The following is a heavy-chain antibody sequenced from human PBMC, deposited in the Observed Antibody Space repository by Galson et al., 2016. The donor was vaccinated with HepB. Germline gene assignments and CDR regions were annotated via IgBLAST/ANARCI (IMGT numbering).Heavy chain of an antibody. J-gene: IGHJ4*02. Sequence: SLRLSCAASGFTLINYAMHWVRPAPGKGLKYVSPIRTNGGYTNYADSVKGRFTISRDNSKNTLYLQMSSLRPEDTAVYYCVKGGYYDRKGFDYWGQGTLVTVSS. CDR3: VKGGYYDRKGFDY. CDR2: IRTNGGYT. CDR1: GFTLINYA. D-gene: IGHD3-22*01. V-gene: IGHV3-64D*06.